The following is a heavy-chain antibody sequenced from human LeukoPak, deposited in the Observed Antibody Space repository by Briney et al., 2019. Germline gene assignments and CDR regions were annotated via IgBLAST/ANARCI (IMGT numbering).Heavy chain of an antibody. CDR1: GYTFTGYY. CDR3: ARDGISRSDFWSGFIRENYFDY. CDR2: INPNSGGT. V-gene: IGHV1-2*02. Sequence: ASVKVSCKASGYTFTGYYMHWVPQAPGQGLEWMGWINPNSGGTNYAQKFQGRVTMTRDTSISTAYMELSRLRSDDTAVYYCARDGISRSDFWSGFIRENYFDYWGQGTLVTVSS. D-gene: IGHD3-3*01. J-gene: IGHJ4*02.